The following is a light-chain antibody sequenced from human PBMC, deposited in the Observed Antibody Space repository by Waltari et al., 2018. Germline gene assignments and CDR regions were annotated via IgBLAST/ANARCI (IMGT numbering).Light chain of an antibody. V-gene: IGLV1-51*02. CDR1: RSNIGNNY. Sequence: QSVLTPPPPVSAAPGQRVTISCSGGRSNIGNNYLSWYRQFPGTAPKLLIYENTERPSGIPGRFSGSKSGTSATLDITGLQAGDEADYYCGTWDSSLSGAVFGGGTHLTVL. CDR3: GTWDSSLSGAV. CDR2: ENT. J-gene: IGLJ7*01.